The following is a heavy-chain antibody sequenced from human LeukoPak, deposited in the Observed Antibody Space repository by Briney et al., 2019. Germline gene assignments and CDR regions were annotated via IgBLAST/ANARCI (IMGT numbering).Heavy chain of an antibody. Sequence: PGGALRLSCTASGFTFSSYGMHWVRQAPGKGLEWVAFIRYDGSNKYYADSVKGRFTISRDNSKNTLYLQMGSLRAEDMAVYYCARGGGYCSGGSCYFTYYFDYWGQGTLVTVSS. V-gene: IGHV3-30*02. CDR2: IRYDGSNK. J-gene: IGHJ4*02. CDR1: GFTFSSYG. D-gene: IGHD2-15*01. CDR3: ARGGGYCSGGSCYFTYYFDY.